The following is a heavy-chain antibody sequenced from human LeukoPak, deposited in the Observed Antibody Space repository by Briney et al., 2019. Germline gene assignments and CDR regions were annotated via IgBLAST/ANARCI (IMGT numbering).Heavy chain of an antibody. J-gene: IGHJ6*03. D-gene: IGHD3-16*01. CDR1: GFSLSTSGMC. V-gene: IGHV2-70*11. Sequence: AGPALVKPTQTLTLTCTFSGFSLSTSGMCVRWIRQPPEKALEWLARIDWDDDKYYSTSLKTRPTISKDTSKNQVVLTMTIMDPVDTATYYCARTTATMITHYYYYYMDVWGKGTTVTVSS. CDR3: ARTTATMITHYYYYYMDV. CDR2: IDWDDDK.